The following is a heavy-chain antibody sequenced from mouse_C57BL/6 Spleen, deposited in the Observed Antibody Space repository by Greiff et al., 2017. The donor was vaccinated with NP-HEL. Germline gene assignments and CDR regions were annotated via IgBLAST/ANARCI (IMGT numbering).Heavy chain of an antibody. Sequence: VKLQESGAELVKPGASVKMSCKASGYTFTTYPIEWMKQNHGKSLEWIGNFHPYNDDTKYNEKFKGKATLTVEKSSSTVYLELSRLTSDDSAVYYCARKGYDYDGSWFAYWGQGTLVTVSA. CDR1: GYTFTTYP. J-gene: IGHJ3*01. CDR2: FHPYNDDT. V-gene: IGHV1-47*01. CDR3: ARKGYDYDGSWFAY. D-gene: IGHD2-4*01.